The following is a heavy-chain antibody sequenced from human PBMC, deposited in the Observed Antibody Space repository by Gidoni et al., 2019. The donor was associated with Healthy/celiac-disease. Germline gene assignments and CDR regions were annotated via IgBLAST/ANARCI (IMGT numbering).Heavy chain of an antibody. CDR1: GFTFGDYA. V-gene: IGHV3-49*04. CDR3: TRGDPHDFWPLHTIKNGMDV. CDR2: IRSKAYGGTT. D-gene: IGHD3-3*01. J-gene: IGHJ6*02. Sequence: EVQLVESGGGLVQPGRSLRLSCTASGFTFGDYAMSWVRQAPGKGLGWVGFIRSKAYGGTTEYAASVKGRFTISRDDSKSIAYLQMNSLKTEDTAVYYCTRGDPHDFWPLHTIKNGMDVWGQGTTVTVSS.